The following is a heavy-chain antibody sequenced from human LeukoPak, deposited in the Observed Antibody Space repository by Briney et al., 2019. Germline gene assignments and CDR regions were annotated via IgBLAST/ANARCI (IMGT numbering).Heavy chain of an antibody. CDR2: ISYDGSNK. D-gene: IGHD1-1*01. V-gene: IGHV3-30*03. CDR1: GFTFSSYG. Sequence: PGRSLRLSCAASGFTFSSYGMHWVRQAPGKGLEWVAVISYDGSNKYYADSVKGRFTISRDNSKNTLYLQMNSLRAEDTAVYYCASSDPPVQAPGYWGQGTLVTVSS. CDR3: ASSDPPVQAPGY. J-gene: IGHJ4*02.